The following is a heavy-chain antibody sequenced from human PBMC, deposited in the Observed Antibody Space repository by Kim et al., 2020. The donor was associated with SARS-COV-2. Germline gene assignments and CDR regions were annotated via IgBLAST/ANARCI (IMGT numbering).Heavy chain of an antibody. J-gene: IGHJ5*02. CDR3: ARDSSKYSSGVAA. V-gene: IGHV3-11*04. D-gene: IGHD6-19*01. Sequence: YADSVKGRFTISRDNAKNSLYLQMNSLRAEDTAVYYCARDSSKYSSGVAAWGQGTLVTVSS.